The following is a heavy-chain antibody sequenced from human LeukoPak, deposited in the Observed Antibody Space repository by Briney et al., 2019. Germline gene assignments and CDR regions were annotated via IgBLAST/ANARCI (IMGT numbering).Heavy chain of an antibody. CDR3: ARGSTYYESSGQVPFDY. D-gene: IGHD3-22*01. CDR2: ISGSSGII. Sequence: LSLTCAVYGGSSSAHFWSWIRQPPGKGLEWVSYISGSSGIIDYADSVRGRFTISRDNAKNSLYLQMNSLRAEDTAVYYCARGSTYYESSGQVPFDYWGQGTLVTVSS. CDR1: GGSSSAHF. J-gene: IGHJ4*02. V-gene: IGHV3-11*04.